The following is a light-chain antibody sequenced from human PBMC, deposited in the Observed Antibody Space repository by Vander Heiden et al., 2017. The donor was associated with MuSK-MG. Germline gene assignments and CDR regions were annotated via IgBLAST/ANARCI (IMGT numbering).Light chain of an antibody. J-gene: IGLJ2*01. CDR1: NIGSKS. CDR2: YDS. V-gene: IGLV3-21*04. Sequence: SYVLTQPPSVSGAPGTTARITCGGNNIGSKSVHWYQQKPGQAPVLVIDYDSDRPSGIPERFSGSNSGNTATLTISRVEAGDEADYYCQVWDSSSDHPVVFGGGTKLTVL. CDR3: QVWDSSSDHPVV.